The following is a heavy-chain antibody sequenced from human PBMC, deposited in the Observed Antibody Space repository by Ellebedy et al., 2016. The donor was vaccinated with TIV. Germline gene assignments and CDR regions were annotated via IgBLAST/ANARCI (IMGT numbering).Heavy chain of an antibody. CDR3: ATQLWNTEF. J-gene: IGHJ4*02. CDR2: ISTTDCT. D-gene: IGHD5-24*01. CDR1: ESTFSSYG. V-gene: IGHV3-23*01. Sequence: PGGSLRLSCEASESTFSSYGMSRVRQAPGKGREWASSISTTDCTHYADSVKGRFTISRDNPKNTLYLQMNSLRVKDTAVYYCATQLWNTEFWGQGTLVIVSS.